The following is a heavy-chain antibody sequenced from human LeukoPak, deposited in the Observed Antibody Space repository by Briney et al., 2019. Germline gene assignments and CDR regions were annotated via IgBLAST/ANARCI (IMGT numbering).Heavy chain of an antibody. J-gene: IGHJ4*02. Sequence: ASVKVSCKASGYTFTSYYMHWVRQAPGQGLEWMGIINPSGGSTSYAQKFQGRVTMTRDTSTSTVYMELSSLRSEDTAVYYCATEPLGYCSGGSCYLWGQGTLVTVSS. CDR2: INPSGGST. CDR3: ATEPLGYCSGGSCYL. V-gene: IGHV1-46*01. D-gene: IGHD2-15*01. CDR1: GYTFTSYY.